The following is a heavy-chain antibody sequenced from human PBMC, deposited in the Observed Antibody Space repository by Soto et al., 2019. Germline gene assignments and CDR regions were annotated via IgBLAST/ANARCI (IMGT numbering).Heavy chain of an antibody. J-gene: IGHJ6*02. Sequence: GASVKVSCKASGGTFSSYTISWVRQAPGQGLEWMGRIIPILGIANYAQKFQGRVTITADKSTSTAYMELSSLRSEDTAVYYCARKIVVVVAATDTLEDYGMDVWGQGTTVTVSS. V-gene: IGHV1-69*02. CDR2: IIPILGIA. CDR3: ARKIVVVVAATDTLEDYGMDV. CDR1: GGTFSSYT. D-gene: IGHD2-15*01.